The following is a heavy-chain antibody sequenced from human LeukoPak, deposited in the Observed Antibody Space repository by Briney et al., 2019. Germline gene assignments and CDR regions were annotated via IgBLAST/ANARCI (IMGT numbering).Heavy chain of an antibody. CDR3: ARAALTYYYGSSAYG. D-gene: IGHD3-22*01. Sequence: PGGSLRLSCAASGLTFSSYWMSWVRQAPGKGLEWVANIKQDGSERNYVESVKGRFTISRDNAKNSLYLQMNSLRAEDTAVYYCARAALTYYYGSSAYGWGQGTLVTVSS. V-gene: IGHV3-7*02. CDR1: GLTFSSYW. J-gene: IGHJ4*02. CDR2: IKQDGSER.